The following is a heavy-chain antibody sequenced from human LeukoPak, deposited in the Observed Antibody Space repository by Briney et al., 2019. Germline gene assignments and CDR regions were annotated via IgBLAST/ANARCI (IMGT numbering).Heavy chain of an antibody. CDR2: IIPIFGTA. CDR3: ASPRASRTYYYDSSGYYPYYFDY. CDR1: VGTFSSYA. D-gene: IGHD3-22*01. Sequence: ASVKVSCKASVGTFSSYAISWVRQAPGQGLEWMGGIIPIFGTANYAQKFQGRVTITADESTSTAYMELSSLRSEDTAVYYCASPRASRTYYYDSSGYYPYYFDYWGQGTLVTVSS. V-gene: IGHV1-69*13. J-gene: IGHJ4*02.